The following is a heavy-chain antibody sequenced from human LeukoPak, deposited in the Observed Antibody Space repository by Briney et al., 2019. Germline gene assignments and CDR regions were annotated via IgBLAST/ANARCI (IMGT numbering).Heavy chain of an antibody. J-gene: IGHJ4*02. CDR1: GYSFTSYW. CDR3: ARFEYCSGGSCYSGFDY. Sequence: GESLKISCKGSGYSFTSYWIGWVRQMPGKGLEWMGIIYPGDSDTRYSPSFQGQVTISADKSISTAYLQWSSLKASDTAMYYCARFEYCSGGSCYSGFDYWGQGTLVTDSS. V-gene: IGHV5-51*01. CDR2: IYPGDSDT. D-gene: IGHD2-15*01.